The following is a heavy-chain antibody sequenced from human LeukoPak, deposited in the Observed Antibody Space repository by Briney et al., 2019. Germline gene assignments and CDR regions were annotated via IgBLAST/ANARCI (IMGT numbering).Heavy chain of an antibody. V-gene: IGHV4-34*01. J-gene: IGHJ5*02. D-gene: IGHD5-24*01. CDR1: GGSFSGYY. CDR3: ARSLHAVEETNVNWFDP. CDR2: INHSGST. Sequence: TSETLSLTCAVYGGSFSGYYWSWIRQPPGKGLEWIGEINHSGSTNYNPSLKSRVTISVDTSKNQFSLKLSSVTAADTAVYYCARSLHAVEETNVNWFDPWGQGTLVTVSS.